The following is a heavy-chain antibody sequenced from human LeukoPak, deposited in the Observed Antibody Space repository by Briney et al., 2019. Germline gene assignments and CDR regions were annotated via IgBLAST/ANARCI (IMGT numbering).Heavy chain of an antibody. Sequence: GGSLRLSCAASGFTFSSYIMNWVRQAPGKGLEWVSSIRSSSSYIYYADSVKGRFTISRDNAKNTLYLQMNSLRAEDTAVYYCVRSLLGTTEYWGQGTLVTVSS. CDR2: IRSSSSYI. CDR3: VRSLLGTTEY. CDR1: GFTFSSYI. J-gene: IGHJ4*02. D-gene: IGHD7-27*01. V-gene: IGHV3-21*01.